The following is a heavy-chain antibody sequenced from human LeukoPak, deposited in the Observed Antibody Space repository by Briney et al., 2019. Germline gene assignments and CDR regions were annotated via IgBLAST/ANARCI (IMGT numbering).Heavy chain of an antibody. D-gene: IGHD4-17*01. CDR3: ARSTRYGDYARNAFDI. CDR1: GFTFSSYS. V-gene: IGHV3-48*02. Sequence: GGSLRLSCAASGFTFSSYSMNWVRQAPGKGLEWVSYISSSSSTIYNADSVKGRFTISRDNAKNLLYLQMNSLRDEDTAVYYCARSTRYGDYARNAFDIWGQGTMVTVSS. J-gene: IGHJ3*02. CDR2: ISSSSSTI.